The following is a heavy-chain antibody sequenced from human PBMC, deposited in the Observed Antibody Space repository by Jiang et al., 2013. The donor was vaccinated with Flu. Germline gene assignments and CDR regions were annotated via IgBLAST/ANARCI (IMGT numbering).Heavy chain of an antibody. J-gene: IGHJ4*02. V-gene: IGHV3-15*01. Sequence: QLVESGGGLVEPGGSLRLSCAASGFTFSNAWMTWVRQAPGKGLEWVGRIKSNTDGGTADYAAPVKGRFTISRDDSKNTLYLQMNSLKTEDTAVYYCTTIQFFHLSGYPGWVDYWGQGTLVTASS. CDR3: TTIQFFHLSGYPGWVDY. CDR2: IKSNTDGGTA. CDR1: GFTFSNAW. D-gene: IGHD5-12*01.